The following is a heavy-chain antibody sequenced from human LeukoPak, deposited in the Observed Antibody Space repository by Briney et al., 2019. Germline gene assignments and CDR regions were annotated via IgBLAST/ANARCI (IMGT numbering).Heavy chain of an antibody. V-gene: IGHV3-9*01. CDR3: AKAQKIDYDFWSGTEPMGYYFDY. J-gene: IGHJ4*02. CDR2: ISWNSGSI. Sequence: GGSLRLSCAASGFTFDDYAMHWVRQAPGKGLEWVSGISWNSGSIGYADSVKGRFIISRDNAKNSLYLQMNSLRAEDTALYYCAKAQKIDYDFWSGTEPMGYYFDYWGQGTLVTVSS. D-gene: IGHD3-3*01. CDR1: GFTFDDYA.